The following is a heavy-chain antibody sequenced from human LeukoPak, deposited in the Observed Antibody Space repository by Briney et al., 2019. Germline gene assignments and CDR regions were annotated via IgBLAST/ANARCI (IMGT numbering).Heavy chain of an antibody. J-gene: IGHJ4*02. CDR2: IRTKPNNYAT. CDR3: TSDTRGHFDY. CDR1: GFSFSSTG. Sequence: PGGSLRLSCEASGFSFSSTGMHWVRQASGKGLEWVGRIRTKPNNYATSYAASVRGRFSISRDDSKNTAYLQMDSLKTEDTAVYYCTSDTRGHFDYWGQGSLVTVSS. V-gene: IGHV3-73*01. D-gene: IGHD2-2*01.